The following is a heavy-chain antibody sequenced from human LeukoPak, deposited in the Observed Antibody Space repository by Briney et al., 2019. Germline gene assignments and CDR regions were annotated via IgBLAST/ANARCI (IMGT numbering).Heavy chain of an antibody. CDR2: INTSGST. D-gene: IGHD2-8*01. CDR3: ARGVYLGNGYYFDY. Sequence: SETLSLTCTVSGGSISSYYWNWIRQPAGKGLEWIGHINTSGSTNYNSSLKSRVTMSVDTSKNQFSVKLNSVIAADTAMYYCARGVYLGNGYYFDYWGQGTLVTVSS. V-gene: IGHV4-4*07. J-gene: IGHJ4*02. CDR1: GGSISSYY.